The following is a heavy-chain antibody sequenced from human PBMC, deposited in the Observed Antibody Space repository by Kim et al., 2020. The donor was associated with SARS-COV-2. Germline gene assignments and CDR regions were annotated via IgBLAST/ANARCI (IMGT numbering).Heavy chain of an antibody. J-gene: IGHJ3*02. CDR3: TRGRGGYLDAFDI. Sequence: GGSLRLSCTASGFTFGDYAMSWVRQAPGKGLEWVGFIRSKAYGGTTEYAASVKGRFTISRDDSKSIAYLQMNSLKTEDTAVYYCTRGRGGYLDAFDIWGQGTMVTVSS. CDR2: IRSKAYGGTT. V-gene: IGHV3-49*04. D-gene: IGHD3-22*01. CDR1: GFTFGDYA.